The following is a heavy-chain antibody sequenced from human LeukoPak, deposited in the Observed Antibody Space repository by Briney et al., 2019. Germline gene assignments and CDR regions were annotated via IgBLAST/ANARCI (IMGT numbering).Heavy chain of an antibody. V-gene: IGHV4-34*01. CDR1: GGSFSGYY. D-gene: IGHD6-13*01. CDR2: INHTGST. J-gene: IGHJ4*02. CDR3: AKERDKQQLVYDY. Sequence: SETLSLTCAVYGGSFSGYYWSWIRQPPGKGLEWIGEINHTGSTNYNPSLKSRVTISVDTSKNQFSLKLSSVTAADTAVYYCAKERDKQQLVYDYWGRGTLVTVSS.